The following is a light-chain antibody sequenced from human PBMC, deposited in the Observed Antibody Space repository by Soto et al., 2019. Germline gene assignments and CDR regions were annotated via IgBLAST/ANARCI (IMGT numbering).Light chain of an antibody. Sequence: QAVVTQEPSLTVSPGGTVTLTFGSSTGAVTSGHYPYWFQQKPGQAPRTLIYDTSNKHSWTPARFSGSLLGGKAALTLSGAQPEDEAEYSCLLSYSGARVLGGGTQVTVL. CDR3: LLSYSGARV. J-gene: IGLJ2*01. V-gene: IGLV7-46*01. CDR1: TGAVTSGHY. CDR2: DTS.